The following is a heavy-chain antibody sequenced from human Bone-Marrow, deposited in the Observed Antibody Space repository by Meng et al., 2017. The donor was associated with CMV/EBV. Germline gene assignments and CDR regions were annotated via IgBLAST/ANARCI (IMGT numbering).Heavy chain of an antibody. CDR3: ARAWRFAGGYYVAARYYFDY. D-gene: IGHD3-22*01. Sequence: SETLSLTCTVSGGSISSYYWSWIRQPPGKGLEWIGYIYYSGSTNYNPSLRSRVTISVDTSKNQFSLKLSSVTAADTAVYYCARAWRFAGGYYVAARYYFDYWGQGTLVTVDS. V-gene: IGHV4-59*12. J-gene: IGHJ4*02. CDR1: GGSISSYY. CDR2: IYYSGST.